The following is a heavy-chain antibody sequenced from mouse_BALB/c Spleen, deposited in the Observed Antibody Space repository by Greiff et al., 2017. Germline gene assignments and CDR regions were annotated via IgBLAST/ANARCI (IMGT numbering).Heavy chain of an antibody. CDR3: ARKGISYGYDEGFDY. D-gene: IGHD2-2*01. V-gene: IGHV1S56*01. CDR1: GYTFTSYY. CDR2: IYPGNVNT. J-gene: IGHJ2*01. Sequence: VQLQQSGPELVKPGASVRISCKASGYTFTSYYIHWVKQRPGQGLEWIGWIYPGNVNTKYNEKFKGKATLTADKSSSTAYMQLSSLTSEDSAVYFCARKGISYGYDEGFDYWGQGTTLTVSS.